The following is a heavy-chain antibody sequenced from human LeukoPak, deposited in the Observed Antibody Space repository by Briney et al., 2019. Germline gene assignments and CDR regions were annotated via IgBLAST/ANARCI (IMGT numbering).Heavy chain of an antibody. Sequence: GGSLRLSCAASGFTFSSYWMTWVRQAAGKGLEWVGFIASETYGGTAEYAASVKGRFTISRDDSKSIAYLQMNSLKTEDTAVYYCTRDQTPYYWGQGTLVTVSS. CDR3: TRDQTPYY. V-gene: IGHV3-49*04. CDR2: IASETYGGTA. CDR1: GFTFSSYW. J-gene: IGHJ4*02.